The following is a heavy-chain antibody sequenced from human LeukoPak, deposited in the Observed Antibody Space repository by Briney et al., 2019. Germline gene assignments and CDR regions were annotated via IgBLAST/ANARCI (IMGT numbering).Heavy chain of an antibody. D-gene: IGHD3-10*01. CDR2: ISNSGNHQ. J-gene: IGHJ4*02. Sequence: GGSLRLSCVVSGFTFSTYGMHWVRQAPGKGLEWVAGISNSGNHQSYADSVKGRFTISRDNSKNTLFLQMNSLRVEDTAVYYCAKEIHAFGGFDYWGQGTLVAVSS. V-gene: IGHV3-30*18. CDR1: GFTFSTYG. CDR3: AKEIHAFGGFDY.